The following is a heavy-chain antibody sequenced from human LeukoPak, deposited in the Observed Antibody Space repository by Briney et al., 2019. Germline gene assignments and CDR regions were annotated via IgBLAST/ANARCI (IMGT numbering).Heavy chain of an antibody. CDR3: ARDNWEPEAGTVWLFDY. CDR1: GYTFTSYY. J-gene: IGHJ4*02. CDR2: INPSGGST. D-gene: IGHD6-19*01. Sequence: EASVKVSCKASGYTFTSYYMHWVRQAPGQGLEWMGIINPSGGSTSYAQKSQGRVTMTTDTSTSTAYMELRSLRSDDTAVYYCARDNWEPEAGTVWLFDYWGQGTLVTVSS. V-gene: IGHV1-46*01.